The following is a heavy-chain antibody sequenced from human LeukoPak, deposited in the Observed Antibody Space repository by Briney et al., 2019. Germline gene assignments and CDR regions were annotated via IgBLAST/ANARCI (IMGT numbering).Heavy chain of an antibody. Sequence: SQTLSLTCTVSGVSISSGSYYWSWIRQPAGKGLEWIGRIYTSGSTNYNPSLKSRVTISVDTSKNPFSLKLSSVTAADTAVYYCAIGLTGVSDAFDIWGQGTMVTVSS. CDR2: IYTSGST. CDR1: GVSISSGSYY. CDR3: AIGLTGVSDAFDI. J-gene: IGHJ3*02. D-gene: IGHD1-20*01. V-gene: IGHV4-61*02.